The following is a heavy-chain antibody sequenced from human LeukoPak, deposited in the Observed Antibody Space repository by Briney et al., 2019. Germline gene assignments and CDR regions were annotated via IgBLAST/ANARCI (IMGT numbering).Heavy chain of an antibody. CDR2: IYPGDSDT. CDR3: ARQEYYYDSSGYYPVGFDY. CDR1: GYSFTSYW. V-gene: IGHV5-51*01. D-gene: IGHD3-22*01. J-gene: IGHJ4*02. Sequence: GESLKISCKGSGYSFTSYWIGWVRQMPGKGLEWMGIIYPGDSDTRYSPSFQGQVTISADKSISTAYLQWSSLKASDTAMYYCARQEYYYDSSGYYPVGFDYWGQGTLVTASS.